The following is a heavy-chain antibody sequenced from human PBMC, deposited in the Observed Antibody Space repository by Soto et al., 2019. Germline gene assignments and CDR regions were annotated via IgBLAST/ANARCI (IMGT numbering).Heavy chain of an antibody. CDR2: IYHSGST. V-gene: IGHV4-4*02. J-gene: IGHJ6*02. D-gene: IGHD3-10*01. Sequence: PSETLSLTCAVSGGSISSSNWWSWVRQPPGKGLEWIGEIYHSGSTNYNPSLKSRVTISVDKSKNQFSLKLSSVTAADTAVYYCARKGITMVRGASSDYYYYYGMDVWGQGTTVTVSS. CDR3: ARKGITMVRGASSDYYYYYGMDV. CDR1: GGSISSSNW.